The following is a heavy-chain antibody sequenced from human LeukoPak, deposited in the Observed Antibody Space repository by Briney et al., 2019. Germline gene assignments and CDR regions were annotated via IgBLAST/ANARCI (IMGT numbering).Heavy chain of an antibody. Sequence: GGSLRLSCAASGFTFSSYSMNWVRQAPGKGLEWVSSISSSGSYIYYADSVKGRFTISRDNAKNSLYLQMNSLRAEDTAVYYCARELPANYWGQGTLVTVSS. J-gene: IGHJ4*02. CDR1: GFTFSSYS. D-gene: IGHD2-15*01. V-gene: IGHV3-21*01. CDR2: ISSSGSYI. CDR3: ARELPANY.